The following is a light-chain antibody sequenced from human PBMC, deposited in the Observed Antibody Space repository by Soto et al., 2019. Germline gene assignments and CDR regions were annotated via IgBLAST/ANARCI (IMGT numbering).Light chain of an antibody. J-gene: IGKJ4*01. Sequence: EIVLTQSPGTLSLSPGERATLSCRASQSVGFTFITWYQQIPGQAPRLLIYAASSRASGIPDRFSGSGSGTDFTLTISRLEPEDFAVYYCHQYCNSPPTFGGGTKVESK. CDR2: AAS. CDR1: QSVGFTF. CDR3: HQYCNSPPT. V-gene: IGKV3-20*01.